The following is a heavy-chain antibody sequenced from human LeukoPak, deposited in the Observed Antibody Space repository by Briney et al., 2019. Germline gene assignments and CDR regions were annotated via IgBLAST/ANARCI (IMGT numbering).Heavy chain of an antibody. CDR3: AKDLDIVVVPAAMDEFDY. Sequence: GGSLRLSCAASGFTFSSYGMHWVRQAPGKGLEWVALIRYDGSNKYYADSVKGRFTISRDNSKNTLYLQMNSLRAEDTAVYYCAKDLDIVVVPAAMDEFDYWGQGTLVTVSS. J-gene: IGHJ4*02. V-gene: IGHV3-30*02. D-gene: IGHD2-2*03. CDR1: GFTFSSYG. CDR2: IRYDGSNK.